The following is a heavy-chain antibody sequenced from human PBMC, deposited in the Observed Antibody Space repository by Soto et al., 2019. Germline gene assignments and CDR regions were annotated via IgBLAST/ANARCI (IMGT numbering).Heavy chain of an antibody. J-gene: IGHJ6*02. D-gene: IGHD3-9*01. CDR3: ATSRLGYYYYYGMDV. V-gene: IGHV1-69*13. Sequence: SVKVSCKASGGTFSSYAISWVRQAPGQGLEWMGGIIPIFGTANYAQKFQGRVTITADESTSTAYMELSSLRSEDTAVYYCATSRLGYYYYYGMDVWGQGTTVTVSS. CDR2: IIPIFGTA. CDR1: GGTFSSYA.